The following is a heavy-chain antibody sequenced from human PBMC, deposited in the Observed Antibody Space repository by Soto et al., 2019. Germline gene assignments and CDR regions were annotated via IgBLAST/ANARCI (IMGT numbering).Heavy chain of an antibody. J-gene: IGHJ4*02. CDR2: IYSGGDT. CDR3: ARDGTYSWG. Sequence: ELQLVASGGGLVQPGGSLRLSCAASGFTVSNNYLRWVRQAPGKGLEWVSLIYSGGDTYYADSVKGRFTISRDNSKNTLYLQMNGLRAEDTAVYYCARDGTYSWGGGQGILVTVSS. CDR1: GFTVSNNY. V-gene: IGHV3-66*01. D-gene: IGHD5-18*01.